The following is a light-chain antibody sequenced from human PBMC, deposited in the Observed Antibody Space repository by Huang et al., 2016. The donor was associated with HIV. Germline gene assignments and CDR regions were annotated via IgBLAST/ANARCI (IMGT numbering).Light chain of an antibody. Sequence: EIVSTQSPGTLSLSPGERATLSCRASQSVSSSYLAWYQQKPGQAPRLLIYGASSRATGIPDRFSCSGSGTDFILTINRLEPEDFAVYYCQQYGSSPMYTFGQGTEVEIK. CDR1: QSVSSSY. J-gene: IGKJ2*01. V-gene: IGKV3-20*01. CDR2: GAS. CDR3: QQYGSSPMYT.